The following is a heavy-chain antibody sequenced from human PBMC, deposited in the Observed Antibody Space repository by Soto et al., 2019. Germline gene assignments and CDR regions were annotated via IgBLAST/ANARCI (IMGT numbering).Heavy chain of an antibody. D-gene: IGHD1-26*01. CDR3: AKDPLSGGDAFDI. J-gene: IGHJ3*02. V-gene: IGHV3-30*18. CDR1: GFTFSSYG. CDR2: ISYDGSNK. Sequence: QVQLVESGGGVVQPGRSLRLSCAASGFTFSSYGMHWVRQAPGKGLEWVAVISYDGSNKYYADSVKGRFTISRDNSKNTLYLQMNCLRAEDTAVYYCAKDPLSGGDAFDIWGQGTMVTVSS.